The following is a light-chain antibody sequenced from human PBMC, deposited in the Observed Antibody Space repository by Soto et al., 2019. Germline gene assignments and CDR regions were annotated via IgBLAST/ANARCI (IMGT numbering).Light chain of an antibody. Sequence: EIVLTQSPGFLSLSPGERATLSCRASQSVDSSFFAWYQQKPGQAPRLLIYGASKRATGIPDRFSGSGSGTDFTLTISRLEREDFAAYYCQQYVSSVTFGQGTKVEIK. J-gene: IGKJ1*01. V-gene: IGKV3-20*01. CDR3: QQYVSSVT. CDR1: QSVDSSF. CDR2: GAS.